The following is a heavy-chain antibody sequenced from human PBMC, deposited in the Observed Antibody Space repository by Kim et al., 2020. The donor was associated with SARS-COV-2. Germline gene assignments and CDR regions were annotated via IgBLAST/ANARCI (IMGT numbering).Heavy chain of an antibody. CDR1: GFTFSSYA. Sequence: GGSLRLSCAASGFTFSSYAMSWVRQAPGKGLEWVSAISGSGGSTYYADSVKGRFTISRDNSKNTLYLQMNSLRAEDTAVYYCAKDPLIAAAGRVSYGMDVWGQGTTVTVSS. CDR2: ISGSGGST. J-gene: IGHJ6*02. CDR3: AKDPLIAAAGRVSYGMDV. V-gene: IGHV3-23*01. D-gene: IGHD6-13*01.